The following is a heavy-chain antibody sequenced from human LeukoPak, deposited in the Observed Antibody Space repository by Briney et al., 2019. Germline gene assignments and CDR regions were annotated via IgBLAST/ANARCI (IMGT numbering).Heavy chain of an antibody. V-gene: IGHV3-7*01. CDR3: AREGYSYGRDYYYYYMDV. D-gene: IGHD5-18*01. CDR2: IKQDGSEK. J-gene: IGHJ6*03. Sequence: VGSLRLSCAASGFTFSSYWMSWVRQAPGKGLEWVANIKQDGSEKYYVDSVKGRFTISRDNAKNSLYLQMNSLRAEDTAVYYCAREGYSYGRDYYYYYMDVWGKGTTVTVSS. CDR1: GFTFSSYW.